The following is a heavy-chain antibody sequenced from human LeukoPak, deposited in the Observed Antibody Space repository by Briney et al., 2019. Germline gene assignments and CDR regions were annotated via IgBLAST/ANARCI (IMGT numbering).Heavy chain of an antibody. CDR1: GFTFSSYW. CDR3: AREGAIFGVNYYYYGMDV. D-gene: IGHD3-3*01. Sequence: GGSLRLSRAASGFTFSSYWMNWVRQAPGKGLVWVSRIASDGSSTTYADSVKGRFSISRDNAKNSLYLQMNSLRAEDTAVYYCAREGAIFGVNYYYYGMDVWGQGTTVTVSS. V-gene: IGHV3-74*01. J-gene: IGHJ6*02. CDR2: IASDGSST.